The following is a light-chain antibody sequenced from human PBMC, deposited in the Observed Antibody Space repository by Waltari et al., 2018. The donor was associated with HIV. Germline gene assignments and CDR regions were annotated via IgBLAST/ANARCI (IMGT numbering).Light chain of an antibody. V-gene: IGLV1-44*01. CDR1: SSNIGRNT. CDR2: SNN. J-gene: IGLJ1*01. CDR3: AAWDDSLNGHV. Sequence: QSVLTQPPSASGPPGQRVTISCSGSSSNIGRNTVNWYQQLPGTAPKLLIYSNNQRPSGVPDRFSGSKSGTSASLAISGLQSEDEADYYCAAWDDSLNGHVFGTGTKVTVL.